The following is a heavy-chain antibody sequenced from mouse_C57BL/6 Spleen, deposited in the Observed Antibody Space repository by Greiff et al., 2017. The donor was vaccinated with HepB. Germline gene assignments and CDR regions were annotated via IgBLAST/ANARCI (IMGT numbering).Heavy chain of an antibody. D-gene: IGHD2-1*01. V-gene: IGHV1-64*01. CDR1: GYTFTSYW. CDR3: AREESYGNFFAY. Sequence: VQLQQPGAELVKPGASVKLSCKASGYTFTSYWMHWVKQRPGQGLEWIGMIHPNSGSTNYNEKFKSKATLTVDKSSSTAYMQLSSLTSEDSAVYYCAREESYGNFFAYWGQGTLVTVSA. J-gene: IGHJ3*01. CDR2: IHPNSGST.